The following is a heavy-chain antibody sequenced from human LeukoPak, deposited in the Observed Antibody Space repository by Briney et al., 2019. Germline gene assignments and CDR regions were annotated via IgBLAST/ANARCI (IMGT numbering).Heavy chain of an antibody. CDR3: ASSEPPYGSVFDAFDI. V-gene: IGHV4-39*07. CDR1: GGSISSSSYY. CDR2: IYYGGST. Sequence: SETLSLTCTVSGGSISSSSYYWGWIRQPPGKGLEWIGNIYYGGSTYYNPSLKSRVTISVDTSKNQFSLKLSSVTAADTAVYYCASSEPPYGSVFDAFDIWGQGTMVTVSS. J-gene: IGHJ3*02. D-gene: IGHD4-17*01.